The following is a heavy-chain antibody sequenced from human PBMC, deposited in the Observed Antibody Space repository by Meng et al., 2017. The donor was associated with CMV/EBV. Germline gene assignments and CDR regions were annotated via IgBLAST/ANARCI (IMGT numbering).Heavy chain of an antibody. J-gene: IGHJ4*02. CDR1: GYRFTTYW. Sequence: RVSCKGSGYRFTTYWIGWVRQMPGKGLEWMGIIYPGDSDTRYSPSFQGQVTISADKSIRSAYLQWSSLTASDTAMYYCARMGARLDYWGQGTLVTVSS. V-gene: IGHV5-51*01. CDR2: IYPGDSDT. D-gene: IGHD1-26*01. CDR3: ARMGARLDY.